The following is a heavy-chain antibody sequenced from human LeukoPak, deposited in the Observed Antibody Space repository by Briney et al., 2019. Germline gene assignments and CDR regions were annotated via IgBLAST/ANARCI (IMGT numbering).Heavy chain of an antibody. V-gene: IGHV4-59*01. Sequence: PSETLSLTCIVSGDSISSYYWNWIRQPPGKGLEWIGHIHCSGSGNYNPSLKSRVTISVDTAKNQFSLKLISVTAADTAVYYCARRVQMSSGSPTSNTWLDPWGQGTLVTVSS. CDR1: GDSISSYY. D-gene: IGHD3-10*01. J-gene: IGHJ5*02. CDR3: ARRVQMSSGSPTSNTWLDP. CDR2: IHCSGSG.